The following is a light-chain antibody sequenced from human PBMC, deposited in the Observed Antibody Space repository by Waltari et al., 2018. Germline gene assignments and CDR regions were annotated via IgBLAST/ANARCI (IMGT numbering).Light chain of an antibody. CDR2: ERD. CDR1: NLGNKY. Sequence: SYDLTQPPSVSVSPGQTVTISCSGHNLGNKYVSWYQQKAGQAPLLVVYERDRRPSGIPERFSGSNSDTTATLTISGTQAIDEADYYCQTWDSSLVVFGGGTKLTVL. V-gene: IGLV3-1*01. J-gene: IGLJ2*01. CDR3: QTWDSSLVV.